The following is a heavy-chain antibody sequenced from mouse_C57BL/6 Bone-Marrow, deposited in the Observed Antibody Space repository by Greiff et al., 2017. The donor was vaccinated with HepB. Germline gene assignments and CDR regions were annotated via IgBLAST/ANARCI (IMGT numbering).Heavy chain of an antibody. CDR1: GFTFNTYA. CDR2: LRSKSSNYAT. CDR3: VRAVDYDVRAYAMDY. V-gene: IGHV10-3*01. D-gene: IGHD2-4*01. J-gene: IGHJ4*01. Sequence: EVMLVESGGGLVQPKGSLKLSCAASGFTFNTYAMHWVRQAPGKGLEWVARLRSKSSNYATYYADSVKDRFTISRDDSQSMLYLQMNNLKTEDTAMYYCVRAVDYDVRAYAMDYWGQGTSVTVSS.